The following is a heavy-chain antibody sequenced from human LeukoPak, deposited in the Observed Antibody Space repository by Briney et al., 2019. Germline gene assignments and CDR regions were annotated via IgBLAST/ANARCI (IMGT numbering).Heavy chain of an antibody. CDR3: ASTSWQPPFDY. V-gene: IGHV3-30*03. Sequence: GGSLRLSCAASGFTFSSYGMHWVRQAPGKGLGWVAVISYDGSNKYYADSVKGRFTISRDNSKNTLYLQMNSLRAEDTAVYYCASTSWQPPFDYWGQGTLVTVSS. CDR1: GFTFSSYG. J-gene: IGHJ4*02. D-gene: IGHD2-2*01. CDR2: ISYDGSNK.